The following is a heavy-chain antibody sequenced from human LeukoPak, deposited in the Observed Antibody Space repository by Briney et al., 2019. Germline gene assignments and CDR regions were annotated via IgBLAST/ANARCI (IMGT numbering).Heavy chain of an antibody. J-gene: IGHJ4*02. CDR2: ISSSSSYI. D-gene: IGHD4-17*01. CDR1: GFTFSSYW. CDR3: ARPYDYGDSLFGY. Sequence: GGSLRLSCAASGFTFSSYWMHWVRQAPGKGLEWVSSISSSSSYIYYADSAKGRFTISRDNAKNSLYLQMNSLRAEDTAVYYCARPYDYGDSLFGYWGQGTLVTVSS. V-gene: IGHV3-21*01.